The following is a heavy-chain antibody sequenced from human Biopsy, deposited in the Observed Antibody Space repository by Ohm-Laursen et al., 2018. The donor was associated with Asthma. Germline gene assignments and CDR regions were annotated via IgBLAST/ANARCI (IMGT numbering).Heavy chain of an antibody. V-gene: IGHV1-24*01. D-gene: IGHD4-17*01. CDR1: GYSLTDLS. Sequence: ASVKVSCKVSGYSLTDLSMHWVRQAPGQGLGWMGGHVHEEGGTVNARRFQGRVTMTEDTSTDTAYMELSSLSSDDTAVYYCASDFPKDYVRYNFQFWGQGTLVTVSS. CDR3: ASDFPKDYVRYNFQF. J-gene: IGHJ4*02. CDR2: HVHEEGGT.